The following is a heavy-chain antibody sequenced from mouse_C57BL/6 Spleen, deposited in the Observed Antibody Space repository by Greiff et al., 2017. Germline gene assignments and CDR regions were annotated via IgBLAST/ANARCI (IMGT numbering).Heavy chain of an antibody. Sequence: QVQLQQPGAELVMPGASVKLSCKASGYTFTSYWMHWVKQRPGQGLEWIGEIDPSDSYTNYNQKFKGKSTLTVDKSSSTAYMQLSSLTSEDSAVYYCARRARGSSFDDWGQGTTLTVSS. J-gene: IGHJ2*01. CDR2: IDPSDSYT. V-gene: IGHV1-69*01. CDR1: GYTFTSYW. CDR3: ARRARGSSFDD. D-gene: IGHD1-1*01.